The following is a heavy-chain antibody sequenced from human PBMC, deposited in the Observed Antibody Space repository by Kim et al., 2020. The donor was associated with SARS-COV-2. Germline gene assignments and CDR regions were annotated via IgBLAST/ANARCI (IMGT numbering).Heavy chain of an antibody. J-gene: IGHJ5*02. CDR1: GGTFSSYA. D-gene: IGHD2-2*01. Sequence: SVKVSCKASGGTFSSYAISWVRQAPGQGLEWMGGIIPIFGTANYAQKFQGRVTITADESTSTAYMELGSLRSEDTAVYYCAKIVVVPAAIQSNWFDPWGQGTLVTVSS. V-gene: IGHV1-69*13. CDR3: AKIVVVPAAIQSNWFDP. CDR2: IIPIFGTA.